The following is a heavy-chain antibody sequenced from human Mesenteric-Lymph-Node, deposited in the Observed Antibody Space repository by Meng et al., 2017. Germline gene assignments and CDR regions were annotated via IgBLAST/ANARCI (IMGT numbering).Heavy chain of an antibody. CDR1: GAAFRSDW. D-gene: IGHD6-19*01. V-gene: IGHV4-4*02. CDR2: IYQTGGT. J-gene: IGHJ4*02. CDR3: ARDPTAVAGYFDY. Sequence: GQLYESGQGLVKGSGTLSLPFALSGAAFRSDWWSWVRQPPGKGLEWSGGIYQTGGTNYNPSLKSRVTISIDKSKNQFSLKLTSVTAADTALYYCARDPTAVAGYFDYWGRGTLVTVSS.